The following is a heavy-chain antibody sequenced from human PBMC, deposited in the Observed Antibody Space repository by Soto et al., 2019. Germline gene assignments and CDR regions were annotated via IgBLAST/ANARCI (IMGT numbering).Heavy chain of an antibody. CDR3: ARLLLWFGVLLPHGPIDY. J-gene: IGHJ4*02. Sequence: PGESLKISCTGSGYSFTSYWIGWVRQMPGKRLEWMGIIYPGDSDTRYSPSFQGQVTISADKSISTAYLQWSSLKDSDIAMYYWARLLLWFGVLLPHGPIDYWARGSQVAVS. D-gene: IGHD3-10*01. V-gene: IGHV5-51*01. CDR1: GYSFTSYW. CDR2: IYPGDSDT.